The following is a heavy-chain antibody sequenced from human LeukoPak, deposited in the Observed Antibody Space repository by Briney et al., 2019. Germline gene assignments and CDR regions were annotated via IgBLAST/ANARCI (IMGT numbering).Heavy chain of an antibody. CDR1: GFIFSSYA. V-gene: IGHV3-64D*09. D-gene: IGHD3-3*01. J-gene: IGHJ4*02. Sequence: PGGSLRLSCSASGFIFSSYAMHWVRQAPGKGLEYVSAISANGGTTYYADSVRGRFTISRDNSKDSPFLQMSSLRAEDTAVYYCVKDSRITIFGVPFFGYWGQGTLVTVSS. CDR2: ISANGGTT. CDR3: VKDSRITIFGVPFFGY.